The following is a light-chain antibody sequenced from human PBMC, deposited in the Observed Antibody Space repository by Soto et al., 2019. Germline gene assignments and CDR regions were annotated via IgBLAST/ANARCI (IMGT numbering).Light chain of an antibody. CDR3: QHYTNWPPT. J-gene: IGKJ4*01. CDR2: GAS. Sequence: EIVMTQSPATLSVSPGERATLSCRASHSVSSRLAWYQQKPGQAPRLLIYGASTRTTGLPARFSGSGSGTEFTPTISSLQSEDFAVYYCQHYTNWPPTFGGGTKVEIK. V-gene: IGKV3-15*01. CDR1: HSVSSR.